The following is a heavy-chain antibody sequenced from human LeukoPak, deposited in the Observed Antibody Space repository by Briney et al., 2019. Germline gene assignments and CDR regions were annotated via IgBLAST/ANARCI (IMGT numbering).Heavy chain of an antibody. D-gene: IGHD4/OR15-4a*01. CDR1: GFIFNKHA. J-gene: IGHJ4*02. V-gene: IGHV3-23*01. Sequence: GGSLRLSCVASGFIFNKHAMSWVRQAPGKGLEWVSGLSGSGSSTDYADSVKGRFTVSRDNSKNMLFLQMNSLRAEDTAIYYCAKERDYGPADYWGQGTLVTVSS. CDR2: LSGSGSST. CDR3: AKERDYGPADY.